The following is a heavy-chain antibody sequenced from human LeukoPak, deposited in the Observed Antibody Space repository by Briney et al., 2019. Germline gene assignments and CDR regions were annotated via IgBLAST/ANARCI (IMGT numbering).Heavy chain of an antibody. J-gene: IGHJ4*02. V-gene: IGHV3-21*01. Sequence: PGGSLRLSCAASGFTFSSYSMNWVRQAPGKGLEWVSSISSSSSYIYYADSLKGRFTISRDNAKNSLYLQMNSLRAEDTAVYYCARTYFGSGNTLVHWGQGTLVTVSS. CDR1: GFTFSSYS. CDR2: ISSSSSYI. D-gene: IGHD3-10*01. CDR3: ARTYFGSGNTLVH.